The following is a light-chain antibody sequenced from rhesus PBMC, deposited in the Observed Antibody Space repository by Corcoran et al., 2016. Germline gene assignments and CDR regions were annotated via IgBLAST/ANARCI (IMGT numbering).Light chain of an antibody. CDR3: QQYNNLPYS. CDR2: YAT. V-gene: IGKV1-25*01. CDR1: QGISNY. J-gene: IGKJ2*01. Sequence: DIQMTQSPSSVSASVGDRAIITCRASQGISNYLAWYQQQPGKAPKLLIHYATTLQSGVPSRFSGSGSWTDFTLTISSLQPEDFATYYCQQYNNLPYSFGQGTKVEIK.